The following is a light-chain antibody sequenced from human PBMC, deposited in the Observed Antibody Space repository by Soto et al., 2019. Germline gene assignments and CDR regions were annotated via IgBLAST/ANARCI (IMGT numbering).Light chain of an antibody. V-gene: IGKV3-11*01. Sequence: EIVLTQSPATLSLSPGERANLSCRASQSISSHLAWYQQKPGQAPRLLMFDTSNRATGIPARFSGSGSGTDFTLTISSLEPEDLAVYYCQQRVNWPLTFGGGTKVEVK. CDR3: QQRVNWPLT. CDR1: QSISSH. CDR2: DTS. J-gene: IGKJ4*01.